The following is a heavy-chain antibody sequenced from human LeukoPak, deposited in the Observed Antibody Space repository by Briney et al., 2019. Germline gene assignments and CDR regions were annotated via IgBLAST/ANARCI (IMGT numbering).Heavy chain of an antibody. J-gene: IGHJ4*02. Sequence: SETLSLTCTVSGGSISSYYWNWVRQPPGKGLEWIGEISHSGSTYYNPSLKSRVTVSVDTSKNQFSLRLSSVTAADTAVYYCARGGLDTRRGGYFDYWGQGILVTVSS. CDR2: ISHSGST. D-gene: IGHD5-18*01. V-gene: IGHV4-34*01. CDR1: GGSISSYY. CDR3: ARGGLDTRRGGYFDY.